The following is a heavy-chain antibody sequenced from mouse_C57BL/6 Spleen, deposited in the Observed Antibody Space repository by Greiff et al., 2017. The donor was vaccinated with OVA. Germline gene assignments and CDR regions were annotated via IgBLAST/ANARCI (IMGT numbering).Heavy chain of an antibody. CDR1: GYTFTSYW. CDR3: ASYYYGSSYPFAY. J-gene: IGHJ3*01. V-gene: IGHV1-69*01. Sequence: QVQLQQPGAELVMPGASVKLSCKASGYTFTSYWMHWVKQRPGQGLEWIGEIDPSDSYTNYNQKFKGKSTLTVDKSSSTAYMQLSSLTSEDSAVYYCASYYYGSSYPFAYWGQGTLVTVSA. D-gene: IGHD1-1*01. CDR2: IDPSDSYT.